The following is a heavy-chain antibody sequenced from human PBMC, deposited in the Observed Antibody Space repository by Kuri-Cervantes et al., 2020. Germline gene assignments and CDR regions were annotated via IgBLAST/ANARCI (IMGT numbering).Heavy chain of an antibody. Sequence: GGSLRLSCAASGFTFDDYAMHWVRQAPGKGLEWVSGISWNSGSIGYADSVKGRFTISRDNAKNSLYLQMNSLRAEDTAVYYCARDWSTWAGAYYYMDVWGKGTTVTVSS. V-gene: IGHV3-9*01. CDR3: ARDWSTWAGAYYYMDV. D-gene: IGHD1-26*01. CDR2: ISWNSGSI. J-gene: IGHJ6*03. CDR1: GFTFDDYA.